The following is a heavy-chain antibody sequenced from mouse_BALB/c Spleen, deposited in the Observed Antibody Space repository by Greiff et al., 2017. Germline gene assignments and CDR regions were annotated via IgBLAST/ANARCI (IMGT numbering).Heavy chain of an antibody. V-gene: IGHV5-4*02. Sequence: EVKVVESGGGLVKPGGSLKLSCAASGFTFSDYYMYWVRQTPEKRLEWVATISDGGSYTYYPDSVKGRFTISRDNAKNNLYLQMSSLKSEDTAMYYCAKGDYYGNYGAMDYWGQGTSVTVSS. CDR2: ISDGGSYT. CDR3: AKGDYYGNYGAMDY. D-gene: IGHD2-1*01. J-gene: IGHJ4*01. CDR1: GFTFSDYY.